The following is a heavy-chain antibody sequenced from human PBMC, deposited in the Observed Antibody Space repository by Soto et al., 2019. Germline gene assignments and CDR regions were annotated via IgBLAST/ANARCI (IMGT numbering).Heavy chain of an antibody. CDR1: GYTFTGYY. D-gene: IGHD6-13*01. Sequence: ASVKGSCKASGYTFTGYYMHWVRQAPGQGLEWMGWINPNSGGTNYAQKFQGWVTMTRDTSISTAYMELSRLRSDDTAVYYCARGPIAPNPNWFDPWGQGTLVTVSS. CDR2: INPNSGGT. CDR3: ARGPIAPNPNWFDP. V-gene: IGHV1-2*04. J-gene: IGHJ5*02.